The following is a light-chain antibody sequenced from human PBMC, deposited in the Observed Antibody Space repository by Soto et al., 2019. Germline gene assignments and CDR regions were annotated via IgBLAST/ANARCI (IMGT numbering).Light chain of an antibody. CDR1: SSDVGGYNY. CDR3: NSYTTSNTRQIV. J-gene: IGLJ1*01. Sequence: QSALTQPASVSGSPGQSITISCTGTSSDVGGYNYVSWYQQHPGKAPKFMIYDVSNRPSGVSTRFSGSKSGNTASLTISGLQAEDEADYYCNSYTTSNTRQIVFVTGTKLTVL. V-gene: IGLV2-14*01. CDR2: DVS.